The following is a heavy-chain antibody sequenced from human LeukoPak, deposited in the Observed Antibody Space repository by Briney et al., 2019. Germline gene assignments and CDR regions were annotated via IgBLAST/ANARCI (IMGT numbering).Heavy chain of an antibody. J-gene: IGHJ4*02. Sequence: SETLSLTCTVSGGSFSSYYWSWIRQPAGKGLEWLGRIYTSGSTNYNPSLKSRVTMSVDTSKNQFSLKLSSLTAADTAVYYCARANRVSLYYFDYWGQGTLVTVSS. D-gene: IGHD5/OR15-5a*01. CDR3: ARANRVSLYYFDY. CDR2: IYTSGST. V-gene: IGHV4-4*07. CDR1: GGSFSSYY.